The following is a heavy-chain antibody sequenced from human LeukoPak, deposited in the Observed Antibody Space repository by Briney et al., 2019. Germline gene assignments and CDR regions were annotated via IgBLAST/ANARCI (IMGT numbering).Heavy chain of an antibody. J-gene: IGHJ4*02. D-gene: IGHD6-13*01. CDR2: ISLSGSTT. V-gene: IGHV3-11*01. Sequence: GGSLRLSCAASGFTFSSYAMSWIRQAPGKGLEWVSYISLSGSTTYYADSVKGRFTISRDNAKNSLYLQMNSLRAEGTAVYYCARVRRSSSWYWGDIDYWGQGTLVTVSS. CDR3: ARVRRSSSWYWGDIDY. CDR1: GFTFSSYA.